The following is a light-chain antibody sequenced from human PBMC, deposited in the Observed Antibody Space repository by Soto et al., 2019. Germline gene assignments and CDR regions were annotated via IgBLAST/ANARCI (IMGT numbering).Light chain of an antibody. Sequence: QSVLTQPRSVSGSPGQSVTISCTGTSSDVGGYNYVSWYQHHPGKAPKLMIYDVSKRPSGVPDRFSGSKSDNTASLSISGLQAEDEADYYCCSYAGSYTLVFGGGTKLTVL. CDR2: DVS. CDR1: SSDVGGYNY. CDR3: CSYAGSYTLV. V-gene: IGLV2-11*01. J-gene: IGLJ2*01.